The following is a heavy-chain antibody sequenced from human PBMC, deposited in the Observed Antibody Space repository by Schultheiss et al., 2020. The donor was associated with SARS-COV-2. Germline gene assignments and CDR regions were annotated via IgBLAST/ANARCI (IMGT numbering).Heavy chain of an antibody. CDR2: IYYSGST. CDR1: GGSISSGGYY. CDR3: ARHLYGSGRFEDY. Sequence: SETLSLTCTVSGGSISSGGYYWSWIRQHPGKGLEWIGYIYYSGSTYYNPSLKSRVTMSVDTSKNQFSLKFSSVTAADTAVYYCARHLYGSGRFEDYWGQGTLVTVSS. V-gene: IGHV4-39*01. J-gene: IGHJ4*02. D-gene: IGHD3-10*01.